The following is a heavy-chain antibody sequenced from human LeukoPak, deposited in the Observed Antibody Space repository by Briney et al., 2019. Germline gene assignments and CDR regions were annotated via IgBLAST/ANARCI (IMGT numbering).Heavy chain of an antibody. CDR2: ISAYNGNT. D-gene: IGHD1-1*01. CDR1: GYTFTSYG. J-gene: IGHJ4*02. V-gene: IGHV1-18*01. CDR3: AREGGTTYRGCYFDY. Sequence: GASVKVSCKASGYTFTSYGISWVRQAPGQGLEWMGWISAYNGNTNYAQKLQGRVTMTTDTSTSTAYMELRSLRSDDTAVYYCAREGGTTYRGCYFDYWGQGTLVTVSS.